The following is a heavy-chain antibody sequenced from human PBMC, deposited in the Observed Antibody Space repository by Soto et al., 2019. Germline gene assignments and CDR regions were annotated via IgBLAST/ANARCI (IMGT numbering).Heavy chain of an antibody. CDR3: ARRRPLGYCSGGSCRSWFDP. J-gene: IGHJ5*02. D-gene: IGHD2-15*01. Sequence: GESPKISCKGSGYSFTSYWVGWVRQMPGKGLEWMGIIYPGDSDTRYSPSFQGQVTISADKSISTAYLQWSSLKASDTAMYYCARRRPLGYCSGGSCRSWFDPWGQGTLVTVSS. CDR2: IYPGDSDT. V-gene: IGHV5-51*01. CDR1: GYSFTSYW.